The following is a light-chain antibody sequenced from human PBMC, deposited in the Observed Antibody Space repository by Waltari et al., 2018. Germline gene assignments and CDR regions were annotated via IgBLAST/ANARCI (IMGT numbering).Light chain of an antibody. CDR2: YAS. Sequence: EIVLTQSPATLSLSPGERATLSCRASESVSSYLACYHQKPCQAPRLLIYYASNRATGIPARFSGSGSGTDFTLTISSLEPEDLAVYYCQQRSNWPYTFGQGTKLEIK. V-gene: IGKV3-11*01. J-gene: IGKJ2*01. CDR3: QQRSNWPYT. CDR1: ESVSSY.